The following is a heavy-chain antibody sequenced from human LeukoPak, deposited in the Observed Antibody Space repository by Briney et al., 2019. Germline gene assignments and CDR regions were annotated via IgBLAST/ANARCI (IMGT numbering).Heavy chain of an antibody. CDR1: GGSFYNYY. J-gene: IGHJ2*01. Sequence: PSETLSLTCAVYGGSFYNYYWTWIRQPPGKGLEWIGEIYHNGSTNYNPSLKSRVTMSVDTSKNQFSLKLSSVTAADTAAYYCARWNRKYSYGLRYWYFDLWGRGTLVTVSS. CDR2: IYHNGST. CDR3: ARWNRKYSYGLRYWYFDL. V-gene: IGHV4-34*01. D-gene: IGHD5-18*01.